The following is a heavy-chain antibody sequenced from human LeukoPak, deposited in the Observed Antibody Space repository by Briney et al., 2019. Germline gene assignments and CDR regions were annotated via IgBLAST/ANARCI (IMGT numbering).Heavy chain of an antibody. V-gene: IGHV3-33*03. CDR2: ISYDGSNK. Sequence: GGSLRLSCVASGFTFSSYGMHWVRQAPGKGLEWVAVISYDGSNKYYGNSVKGRFTISRDNSKNTLYLQMNSLRAEDTAVYYCAKDLSGSYTNWFDPWGQGTLVTVSS. CDR1: GFTFSSYG. J-gene: IGHJ5*02. CDR3: AKDLSGSYTNWFDP. D-gene: IGHD1-26*01.